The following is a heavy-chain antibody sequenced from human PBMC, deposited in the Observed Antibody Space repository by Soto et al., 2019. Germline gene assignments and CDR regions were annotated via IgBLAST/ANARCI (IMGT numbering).Heavy chain of an antibody. V-gene: IGHV3-21*01. CDR1: ACTFSSLT. J-gene: IGHJ5*02. CDR2: ISINSAYI. Sequence: PERTLRRSCSAAACTFSSLTMNSGRQDPGKGPEWRSTISINSAYIYTTDALRGRFTISRDNAKNSLHLQMNSLRAEDTAVSYCTRDASRDSSARGWFDPCRPRPMVTVCS. D-gene: IGHD6-13*01. CDR3: TRDASRDSSARGWFDP.